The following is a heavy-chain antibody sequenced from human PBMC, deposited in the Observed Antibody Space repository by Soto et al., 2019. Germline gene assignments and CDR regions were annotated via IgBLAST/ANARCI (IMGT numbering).Heavy chain of an antibody. J-gene: IGHJ4*02. Sequence: EVQLVESGGGLVKPGGSLRLSCAASGFTFSSYSMNWVRQAPGKGLEWVSSISSSSSYIYYADSVKGRFTISRDNAKNSLYLQRNSLRAEDTAVYYCARDTLVGATPFDYWGQGTLVTVSS. D-gene: IGHD1-26*01. CDR3: ARDTLVGATPFDY. V-gene: IGHV3-21*01. CDR2: ISSSSSYI. CDR1: GFTFSSYS.